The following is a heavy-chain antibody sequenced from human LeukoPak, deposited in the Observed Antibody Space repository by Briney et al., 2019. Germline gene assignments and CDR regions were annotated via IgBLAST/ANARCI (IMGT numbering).Heavy chain of an antibody. CDR2: ISYDGGNK. CDR1: GFTFSSYA. V-gene: IGHV3-30*09. Sequence: PGGSLRLSCAASGFTFSSYAMHWVRQAPGKGLEWVAVISYDGGNKYYADSVKGRFAISRDNSKNTLYLQMNSLRAEDTAVYYCASPYYYDSSGYYPGGAFDIWGQGTMVTVS. J-gene: IGHJ3*02. CDR3: ASPYYYDSSGYYPGGAFDI. D-gene: IGHD3-22*01.